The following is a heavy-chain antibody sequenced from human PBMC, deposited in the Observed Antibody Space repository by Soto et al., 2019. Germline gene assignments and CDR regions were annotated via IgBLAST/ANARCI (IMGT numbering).Heavy chain of an antibody. J-gene: IGHJ5*02. CDR2: INSDGSST. V-gene: IGHV3-74*01. CDR3: ARDFSSSSWLSNWFDP. Sequence: GGSLRLSCAASGFTFSSYWMHWVRQAPGKGLVWVSRINSDGSSTSYADFVKGRFTISRDNSKNTLYLQMNSLRAEDTAVYYCARDFSSSSWLSNWFDPWGQGTLVTVSS. D-gene: IGHD6-13*01. CDR1: GFTFSSYW.